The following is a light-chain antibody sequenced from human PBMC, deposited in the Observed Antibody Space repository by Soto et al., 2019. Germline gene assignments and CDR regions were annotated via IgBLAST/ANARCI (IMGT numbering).Light chain of an antibody. CDR2: GNG. Sequence: QSVLTQPPSVSGAPGQRVTISCTGSSSNIGAGYDVHWYQQLPRTAPEPIIYGNGNRPSGVPDRFSGSKSGTSASLAITGLQAEDEADYNCQSYDSSLSGWVFGGGTKLTVL. J-gene: IGLJ3*02. CDR1: SSNIGAGYD. CDR3: QSYDSSLSGWV. V-gene: IGLV1-40*01.